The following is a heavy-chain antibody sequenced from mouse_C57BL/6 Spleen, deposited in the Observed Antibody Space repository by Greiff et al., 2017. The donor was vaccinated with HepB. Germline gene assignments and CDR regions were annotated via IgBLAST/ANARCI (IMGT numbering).Heavy chain of an antibody. V-gene: IGHV1-7*01. Sequence: QVQLQQSGAELAKPGASVTLSCKASGYTFPSYLLHLVKQMPGQGLEWIGHINPRSGYTQYNQKFKDKATLTADKSSSTAYMQLSSQTYEDSAVYYCASYDDFEYWGNGSTRTVSS. J-gene: IGHJ2*01. D-gene: IGHD2-3*01. CDR2: INPRSGYT. CDR3: ASYDDFEY. CDR1: GYTFPSYL.